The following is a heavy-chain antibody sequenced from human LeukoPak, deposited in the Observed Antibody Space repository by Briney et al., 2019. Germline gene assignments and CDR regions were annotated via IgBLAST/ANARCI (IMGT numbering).Heavy chain of an antibody. J-gene: IGHJ4*02. CDR1: GFTFSRSW. Sequence: GGSLRLSCAASGFTFSRSWMHWVRQAPGKGLEWVSSISSSSSYIYYADSVKGRFTISRDNAKNSLYLQMNSLRAEDTAVYYCARDGLAAAGTGFLDYWGQGTLVTVSS. V-gene: IGHV3-21*01. CDR3: ARDGLAAAGTGFLDY. D-gene: IGHD6-13*01. CDR2: ISSSSSYI.